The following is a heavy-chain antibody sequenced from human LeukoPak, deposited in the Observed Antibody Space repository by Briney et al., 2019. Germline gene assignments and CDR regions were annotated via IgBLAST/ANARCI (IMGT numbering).Heavy chain of an antibody. CDR3: AVVVVTTQTHAFDI. V-gene: IGHV3-48*04. Sequence: PGGSLRLSCAASGFTFSSYGMSWVRQAPGKGLEWVSYISSSGSTIYYADSVKGRFTISRDNAKNSLYLQMNSLRAEDTAVYYCAVVVVTTQTHAFDIWGQGTMVTVSS. CDR1: GFTFSSYG. CDR2: ISSSGSTI. D-gene: IGHD2-21*02. J-gene: IGHJ3*02.